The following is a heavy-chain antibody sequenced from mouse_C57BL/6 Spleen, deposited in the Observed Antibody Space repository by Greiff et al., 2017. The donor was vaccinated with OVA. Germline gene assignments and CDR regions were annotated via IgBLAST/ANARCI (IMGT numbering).Heavy chain of an antibody. CDR1: GFTFSSYA. CDR3: TREGIYYDYDPFAY. V-gene: IGHV5-9-1*02. D-gene: IGHD2-4*01. CDR2: ISSGGDYI. Sequence: EVQGVESGEGLVKPGGSLKLSCAASGFTFSSYAMSWVRQTPEKRLEWVAYISSGGDYIYYADTVKGRFTISRDNARNTLYLQMSSLKSEDTAMYYCTREGIYYDYDPFAYWGQGTLVTVSA. J-gene: IGHJ3*01.